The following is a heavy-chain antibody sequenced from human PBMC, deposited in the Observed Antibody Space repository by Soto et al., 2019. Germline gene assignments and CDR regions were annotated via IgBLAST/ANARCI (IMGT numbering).Heavy chain of an antibody. V-gene: IGHV4-59*11. Sequence: SETLSLTCPVSGYSISSHYWTWLRQSPGKGLEWIGYISYSGSTYYNPSHKSRVTISADTSRNQFSLKLSAVISADTAVYYCARADPDASVGYWGQGTLVTVSS. J-gene: IGHJ4*02. CDR2: ISYSGST. D-gene: IGHD3-16*01. CDR3: ARADPDASVGY. CDR1: GYSISSHY.